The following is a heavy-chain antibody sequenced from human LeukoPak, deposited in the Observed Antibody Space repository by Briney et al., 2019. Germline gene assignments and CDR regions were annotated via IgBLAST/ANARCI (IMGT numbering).Heavy chain of an antibody. D-gene: IGHD3-10*01. CDR1: GFTFDDYA. J-gene: IGHJ4*02. CDR3: AKLNTYYYGSGTYQNY. CDR2: ISWNSGSI. V-gene: IGHV3-9*01. Sequence: GGSLRLSCAASGFTFDDYAMHWVRQAPGKGLEWVSGISWNSGSIGYADSVKGRFTISRDNAKSSLYLQMNSLRAEDTAVYYCAKLNTYYYGSGTYQNYWGQGTLVTVSS.